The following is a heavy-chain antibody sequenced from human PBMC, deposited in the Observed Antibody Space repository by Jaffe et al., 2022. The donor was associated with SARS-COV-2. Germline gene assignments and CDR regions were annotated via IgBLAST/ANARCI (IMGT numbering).Heavy chain of an antibody. CDR3: AKRDGD. D-gene: IGHD3-10*01. J-gene: IGHJ4*02. CDR2: ISYDGANK. V-gene: IGHV3-30*18. Sequence: QMQLVESGGGVVQPGGSLRLSCAASEFTFRSYAMHWVRQAPGKGLEWVAIISYDGANKYYSDSVRGRFTISRDNSKNTLYLQMNNLRIEDTAVYYCAKRDGDWGQGTLVTVSS. CDR1: EFTFRSYA.